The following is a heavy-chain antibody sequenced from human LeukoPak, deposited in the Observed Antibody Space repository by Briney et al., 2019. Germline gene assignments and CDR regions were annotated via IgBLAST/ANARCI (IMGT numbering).Heavy chain of an antibody. CDR3: ARDGRGWFGELFAFDI. Sequence: GGSLRLSCAASGFTFSSYAMRWVRQAPGKGLEWVAVISYDGSNKYYADSVKGRFTISRDNSKNTLYLQMNSMRAEDTAVYYCARDGRGWFGELFAFDIWGQGTMVTVSS. CDR2: ISYDGSNK. D-gene: IGHD3-10*01. J-gene: IGHJ3*02. CDR1: GFTFSSYA. V-gene: IGHV3-30*04.